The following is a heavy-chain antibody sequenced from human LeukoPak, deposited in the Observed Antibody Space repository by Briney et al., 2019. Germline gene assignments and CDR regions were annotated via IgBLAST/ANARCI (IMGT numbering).Heavy chain of an antibody. V-gene: IGHV3-33*01. Sequence: GGSLRLSRAASGFTFSSFGMHWVRQAPGKGLEWVAVIWYDASNKYYADSVKGRFTISRDNSKNTLFLQMNSLRDDDMAVYYCVRGVGVSRFNYFDPWGQGTLVIVSS. D-gene: IGHD6-13*01. CDR3: VRGVGVSRFNYFDP. CDR1: GFTFSSFG. CDR2: IWYDASNK. J-gene: IGHJ5*02.